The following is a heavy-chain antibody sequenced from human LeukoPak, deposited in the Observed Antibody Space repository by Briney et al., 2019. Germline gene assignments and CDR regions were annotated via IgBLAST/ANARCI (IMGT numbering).Heavy chain of an antibody. CDR1: GGSISSSSYY. J-gene: IGHJ5*02. V-gene: IGHV4-61*01. CDR2: IYYSGST. D-gene: IGHD3-10*01. CDR3: AREEYGSGSYR. Sequence: PSETLSLTCTVSGGSISSSSYYWGWIRQPPGKGLEWIGYIYYSGSTNYNPSLKSRVTISVDTSKNQFSLKLSSVTAADTAVYYCAREEYGSGSYRWGQGTLVTVSS.